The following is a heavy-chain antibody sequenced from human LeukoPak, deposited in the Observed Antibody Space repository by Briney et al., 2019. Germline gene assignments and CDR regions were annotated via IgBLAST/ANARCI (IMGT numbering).Heavy chain of an antibody. Sequence: GGSLRLSCAASGFTFSSYSMNWVRQAPGKGLEWVSSISSSSSYIYYADSVKGRFTISRDNAKNSLYLQMNSLRAEDTAVYYCARDYEYSPGYYFDYWGQGTLVTVSS. D-gene: IGHD3-16*01. CDR2: ISSSSSYI. CDR3: ARDYEYSPGYYFDY. CDR1: GFTFSSYS. V-gene: IGHV3-21*01. J-gene: IGHJ4*02.